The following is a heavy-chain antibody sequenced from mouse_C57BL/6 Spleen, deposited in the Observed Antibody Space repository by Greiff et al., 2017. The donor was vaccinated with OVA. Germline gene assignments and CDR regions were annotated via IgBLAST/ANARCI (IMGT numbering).Heavy chain of an antibody. Sequence: QVQLKQSGAELVKPGASVKISCKASGYAFSSYWMNWVKQRPGTGLEWIGQIYPGDGDTNYNGKFKGKATLTADKSSSTAYMQLSSLTSEDSAVYFCALTGSGGGWFAYWGQGTLVTVSA. D-gene: IGHD4-1*01. V-gene: IGHV1-80*01. CDR3: ALTGSGGGWFAY. CDR2: IYPGDGDT. CDR1: GYAFSSYW. J-gene: IGHJ3*01.